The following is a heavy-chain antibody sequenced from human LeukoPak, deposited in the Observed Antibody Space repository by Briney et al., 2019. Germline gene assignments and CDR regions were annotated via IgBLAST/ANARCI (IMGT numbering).Heavy chain of an antibody. CDR3: AKVGPKSSFSSGSYSDH. CDR1: GFPFSSSV. Sequence: GGSLRLSCAASGFPFSSSVINWVRQAPGKGLEWVSIISVSDSGTHHADSVKGRFSVSRDTSKNAVYLQMNSLKAEDTATYYCAKVGPKSSFSSGSYSDHWGQGTLVTVSS. V-gene: IGHV3-23*01. CDR2: ISVSDSGT. D-gene: IGHD3-10*01. J-gene: IGHJ4*02.